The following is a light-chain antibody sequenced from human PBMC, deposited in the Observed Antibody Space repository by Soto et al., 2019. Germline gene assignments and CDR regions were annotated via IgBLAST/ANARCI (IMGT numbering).Light chain of an antibody. Sequence: QSALTQPASVSGSPGQSITISCTGTSSDVGGYNYVSWYQQHPGKAPKLMIYEVSNRPSGVSNRFSGSKSGNTASLTISGLQAEDEADYYCSSYRRSSTLVFGNGTKLTVL. CDR1: SSDVGGYNY. CDR2: EVS. V-gene: IGLV2-14*01. CDR3: SSYRRSSTLV. J-gene: IGLJ1*01.